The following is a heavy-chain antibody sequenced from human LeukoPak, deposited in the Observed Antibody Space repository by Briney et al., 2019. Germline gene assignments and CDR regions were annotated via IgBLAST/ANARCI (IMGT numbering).Heavy chain of an antibody. CDR1: GFTFSSYS. Sequence: GGCLRLSCAASGFTFSSYSMNWVRQAPGKGLGWVSSISSSSSYIYYADSVKGRFTISRDNAKNSLYLQMNSLRAEDTAVYYCASDLAAAGIKANYWGQGTLVTVSS. J-gene: IGHJ4*02. CDR3: ASDLAAAGIKANY. D-gene: IGHD6-13*01. CDR2: ISSSSSYI. V-gene: IGHV3-21*01.